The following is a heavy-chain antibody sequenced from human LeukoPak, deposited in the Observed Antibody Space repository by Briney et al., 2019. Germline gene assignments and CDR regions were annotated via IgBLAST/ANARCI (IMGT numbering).Heavy chain of an antibody. CDR3: VRESASTITRHFDY. D-gene: IGHD4-11*01. Sequence: PGGSLRLSCVASGFTFSGYYMSWIRQAPGKGLEWVSYISGSDSAIYYADSVEGRFTISRDNAKNSLYLQMNSLRAEATAVYYCVRESASTITRHFDYWGQGTLVTVSS. V-gene: IGHV3-11*04. J-gene: IGHJ4*02. CDR2: ISGSDSAI. CDR1: GFTFSGYY.